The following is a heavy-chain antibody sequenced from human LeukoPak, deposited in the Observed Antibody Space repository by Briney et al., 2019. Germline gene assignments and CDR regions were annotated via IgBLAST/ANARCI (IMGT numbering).Heavy chain of an antibody. J-gene: IGHJ4*02. D-gene: IGHD6-19*01. Sequence: PSETLSLTCTGSGGSISSDYWTWIRQPPTKGLEWIGYIYYNGATSYNPSLKSRVTMSVDTSKKHFSLKMTSVTAADTAVYYCARYGGSGWVIDNWGQGTLVTASS. CDR3: ARYGGSGWVIDN. CDR1: GGSISSDY. V-gene: IGHV4-59*08. CDR2: IYYNGAT.